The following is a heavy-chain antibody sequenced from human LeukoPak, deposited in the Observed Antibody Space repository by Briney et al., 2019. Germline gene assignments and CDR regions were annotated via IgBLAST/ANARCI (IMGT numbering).Heavy chain of an antibody. D-gene: IGHD5-12*01. CDR3: ARDSHFIVALTARRFDY. V-gene: IGHV1-18*01. J-gene: IGHJ4*02. CDR1: GYPFTTSG. Sequence: ASVKASCKASGYPFTTSGISWVRQAPGQGLEWMGWISAYNGNTNYAQKPQGRVTMTTDTSTSTAYMELRSLRSDDTAVYYCARDSHFIVALTARRFDYWGQGTLVTVSS. CDR2: ISAYNGNT.